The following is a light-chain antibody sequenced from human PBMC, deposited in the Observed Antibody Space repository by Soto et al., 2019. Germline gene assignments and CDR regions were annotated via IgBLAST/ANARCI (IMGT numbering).Light chain of an antibody. V-gene: IGKV3-11*01. CDR1: QSVSSY. CDR2: DAS. Sequence: EIVLTQSPATLSLSPGERATLSCSASQSVSSYLAWYQQKPGQAPRLLIYDASNRATGIPARFSGSGSGTDFTLTISSLEPEDFAVYYCQQRSSWPPALTFGGGTKVEIK. CDR3: QQRSSWPPALT. J-gene: IGKJ4*01.